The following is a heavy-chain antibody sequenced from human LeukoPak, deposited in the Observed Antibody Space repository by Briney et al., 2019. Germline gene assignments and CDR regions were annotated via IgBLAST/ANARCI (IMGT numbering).Heavy chain of an antibody. J-gene: IGHJ5*02. CDR3: ARDGGSILEKYDILTGYPNNWFDP. Sequence: SETLSLTCTVSGGSISSYYWSWIGQPAGKGLEWIGRIYTSGSTNYNPSLKSRVTMSVDTSKNQFSLKLSSVTAADTAVYYCARDGGSILEKYDILTGYPNNWFDPWGQGTLVTVSS. CDR2: IYTSGST. V-gene: IGHV4-4*07. D-gene: IGHD3-9*01. CDR1: GGSISSYY.